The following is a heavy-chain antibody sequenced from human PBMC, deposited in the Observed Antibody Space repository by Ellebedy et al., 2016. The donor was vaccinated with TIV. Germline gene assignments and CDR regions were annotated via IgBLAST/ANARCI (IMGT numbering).Heavy chain of an antibody. V-gene: IGHV3-15*05. CDR3: NTGWAFDD. D-gene: IGHD1-14*01. Sequence: GGSLRLSXEASGLSVNNAYMTRVRQAPGKGLEWIGRIQSRNEGGTAAYAAPVQGRFIISRDESENRLFLHMNSLRAEDTGVYYCNTGWAFDDWGQGTMVTVSS. CDR2: IQSRNEGGTA. CDR1: GLSVNNAY. J-gene: IGHJ3*01.